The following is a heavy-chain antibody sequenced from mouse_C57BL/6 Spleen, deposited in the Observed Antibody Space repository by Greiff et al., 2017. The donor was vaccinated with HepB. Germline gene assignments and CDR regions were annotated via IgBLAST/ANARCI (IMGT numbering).Heavy chain of an antibody. J-gene: IGHJ3*01. CDR1: GYTFTDYN. V-gene: IGHV1-22*01. CDR2: INPNNGGT. Sequence: EVQLQESGPELVKPGASVKMSCKASGYTFTDYNMHWVKQSHGKSLEWIGYINPNNGGTSYNQKFKGKATLTVNKSSSTAYMELRSLTSEDSAVYYCARDDYYGSRGFAYWGQGTLVTVSA. CDR3: ARDDYYGSRGFAY. D-gene: IGHD1-1*01.